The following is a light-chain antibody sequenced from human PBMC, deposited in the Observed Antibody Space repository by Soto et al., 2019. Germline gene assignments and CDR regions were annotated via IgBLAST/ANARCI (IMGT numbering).Light chain of an antibody. CDR3: MQGTHWPPT. Sequence: DVVMTQSPLSLPVTLGQPASISCRSSQSLVYSDGYAYLNWFQQRPGQSPRRLIYKASNRDSGVPDRFSDSGSGSDFTLQIDRVEAEDVGIYYCMQGTHWPPTFGRGTRVEIK. CDR2: KAS. CDR1: QSLVYSDGYAY. V-gene: IGKV2-30*01. J-gene: IGKJ1*01.